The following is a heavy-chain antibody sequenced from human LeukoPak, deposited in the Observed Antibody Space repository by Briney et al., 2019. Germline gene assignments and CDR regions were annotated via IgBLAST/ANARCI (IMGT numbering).Heavy chain of an antibody. CDR3: AKGAGPPWFDP. Sequence: SETLSLTCTVSGGSISIYYWSWIRQPAGKGLEWIGRIYTSGSTNYIPSLKSRVTMSVDTSKNQFSLNLSSVTAADTAVYYCAKGAGPPWFDPWGQGTLVTVSS. CDR2: IYTSGST. CDR1: GGSISIYY. D-gene: IGHD6-19*01. V-gene: IGHV4-4*07. J-gene: IGHJ5*02.